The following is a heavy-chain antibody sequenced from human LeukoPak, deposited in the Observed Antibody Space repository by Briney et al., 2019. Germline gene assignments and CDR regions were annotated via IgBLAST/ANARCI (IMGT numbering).Heavy chain of an antibody. CDR3: ARDHKQWLVHHWYFDL. Sequence: GGSLRLSCAASGFTFSSYWMTWVRQAPGQGLEWVANMKQDGSQRFYVDSVRGRFTISRDNAKNSLYLQMSSLRAEDTAVYYCARDHKQWLVHHWYFDLWGRGTLVTVSS. CDR1: GFTFSSYW. D-gene: IGHD6-19*01. V-gene: IGHV3-7*04. J-gene: IGHJ2*01. CDR2: MKQDGSQR.